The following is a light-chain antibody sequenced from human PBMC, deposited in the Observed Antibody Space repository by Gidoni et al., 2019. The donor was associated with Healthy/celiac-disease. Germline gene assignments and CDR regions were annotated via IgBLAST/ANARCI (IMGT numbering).Light chain of an antibody. J-gene: IGKJ2*01. CDR2: AAS. CDR3: QQNYSTPYT. CDR1: QSISSY. V-gene: IGKV1-39*01. Sequence: PATLSASVGDRVTITCRASQSISSYLNWYQQKPGKAPKLLIYAASSLQSGVPSRFSGSGSGTDFTLTISSLQPEDFATYYCQQNYSTPYTFGQGTKLEIK.